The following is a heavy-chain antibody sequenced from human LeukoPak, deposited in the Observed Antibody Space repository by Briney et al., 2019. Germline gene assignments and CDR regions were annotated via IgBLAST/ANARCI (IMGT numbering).Heavy chain of an antibody. D-gene: IGHD6-13*01. CDR3: ARGGYSSSWYVKGANDY. Sequence: PSETLSLTCAVYGGSFSGYYWSGIREPPGKGLECSGEINHSGSTNYNPSLKSRVTISVDKSKNQFSLKLSSVMAADTAVYYCARGGYSSSWYVKGANDYWGQGTLVTVSS. CDR1: GGSFSGYY. V-gene: IGHV4-34*01. J-gene: IGHJ4*02. CDR2: INHSGST.